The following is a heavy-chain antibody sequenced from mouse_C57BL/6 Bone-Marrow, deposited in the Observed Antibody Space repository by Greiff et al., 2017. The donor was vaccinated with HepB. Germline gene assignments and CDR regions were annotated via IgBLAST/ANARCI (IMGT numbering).Heavy chain of an antibody. CDR3: TTSHRYSTTVPFAMDY. CDR1: GFNIKDYY. Sequence: VQLQQSGAELVRPGASVKLSCTASGFNIKDYYMHWVKQRPEQGLEWIGRIDPEDGDTEYAPKFQGKATMTADTSSNTAYLQLSSLTSEDTAVYYCTTSHRYSTTVPFAMDYWGQGTSVTVSS. CDR2: IDPEDGDT. D-gene: IGHD1-1*01. J-gene: IGHJ4*01. V-gene: IGHV14-1*01.